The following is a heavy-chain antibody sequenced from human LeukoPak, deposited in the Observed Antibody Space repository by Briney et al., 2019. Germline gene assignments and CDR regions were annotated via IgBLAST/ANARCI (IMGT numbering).Heavy chain of an antibody. Sequence: SVKVSCKASGGTFSSYAISWVRQAPGQGLGWMGGIIPIFGTANYAQKFQGRVTITTDESTSTAYMELSSLRSEDTAVYYCAREGVQYYGSGSYYGRWFDPWGQGTLVTVSS. CDR3: AREGVQYYGSGSYYGRWFDP. CDR1: GGTFSSYA. D-gene: IGHD3-10*01. J-gene: IGHJ5*02. V-gene: IGHV1-69*05. CDR2: IIPIFGTA.